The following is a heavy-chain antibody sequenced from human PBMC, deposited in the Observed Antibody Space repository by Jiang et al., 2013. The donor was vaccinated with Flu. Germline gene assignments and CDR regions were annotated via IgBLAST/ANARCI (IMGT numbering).Heavy chain of an antibody. CDR2: IIPSLQLA. D-gene: IGHD3-3*01. J-gene: IGHJ6*02. V-gene: IGHV1-69*04. Sequence: GAEVKKPGSSVKVSCEASGGTFSSYAISWVRQAPGQGLEWMGRIIPSLQLAQYAQNFQDRVTITADKSTGAGYMEVSSLRSQDTAVYYCAKNGAGVTVFGMAINSDIYYGLDVWGQGTTVTVSS. CDR3: AKNGAGVTVFGMAINSDIYYGLDV. CDR1: GGTFSSYA.